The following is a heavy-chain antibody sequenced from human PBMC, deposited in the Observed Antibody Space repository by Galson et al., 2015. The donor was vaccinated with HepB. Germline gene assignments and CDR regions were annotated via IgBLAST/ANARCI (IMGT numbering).Heavy chain of an antibody. CDR1: GFTSSSYG. J-gene: IGHJ4*02. D-gene: IGHD3-16*01. CDR2: IRYDGSNK. CDR3: AKDFGGRDKFTFDY. V-gene: IGHV3-30*02. Sequence: SLRLSCAASGFTSSSYGMHWVRQAPGKGLEWVAFIRYDGSNKYYADSVKGRFTISRDNSKNTLYLQMNSLRAEDTAVYYCAKDFGGRDKFTFDYWGQGTLVTVSS.